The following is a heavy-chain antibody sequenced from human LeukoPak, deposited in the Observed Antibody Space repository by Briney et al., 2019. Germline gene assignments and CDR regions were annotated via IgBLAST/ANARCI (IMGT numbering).Heavy chain of an antibody. D-gene: IGHD3-3*01. V-gene: IGHV3-48*01. Sequence: GGSLRLSCAASGFTFSSYSMNWVRQAPGEGLEWVSYISSSSSTIYYADSVKGRFTISRDNAKNSLYLQMNSLRAEDTAVYYCASSGYYPPYYYYYYMDVWGKGTTVTVSS. CDR2: ISSSSSTI. CDR1: GFTFSSYS. CDR3: ASSGYYPPYYYYYYMDV. J-gene: IGHJ6*03.